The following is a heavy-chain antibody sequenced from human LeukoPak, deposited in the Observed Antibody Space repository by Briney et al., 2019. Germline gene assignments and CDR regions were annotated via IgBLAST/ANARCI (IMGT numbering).Heavy chain of an antibody. V-gene: IGHV3-7*03. Sequence: GGALRLSCAASGFTFRTYGRRGGRGAPGKGGEGVGKIKQEASEKYYVDSVRGRFTVSRYNAKILMYLQMTSLRAEATAVYYCARVYEGACSSYSSRCLHFHYWGQGSLLSVSS. CDR1: GFTFRTYG. D-gene: IGHD2-2*01. CDR3: ARVYEGACSSYSSRCLHFHY. CDR2: IKQEASEK. J-gene: IGHJ4*02.